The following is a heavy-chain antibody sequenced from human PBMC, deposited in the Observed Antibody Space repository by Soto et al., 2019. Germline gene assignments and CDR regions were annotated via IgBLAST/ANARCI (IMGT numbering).Heavy chain of an antibody. D-gene: IGHD2-15*01. Sequence: SETLSLTCAVSGGSISSGGYSWSWIRQPPGKGLEWIGYIYHSGSTYYNPSLKSRVTISVDRSKNQFSLKLSSVTAADTAVYYCAREILAATPPGNWFDPWGQGTLVTVSS. CDR3: AREILAATPPGNWFDP. J-gene: IGHJ5*02. CDR1: GGSISSGGYS. CDR2: IYHSGST. V-gene: IGHV4-30-2*01.